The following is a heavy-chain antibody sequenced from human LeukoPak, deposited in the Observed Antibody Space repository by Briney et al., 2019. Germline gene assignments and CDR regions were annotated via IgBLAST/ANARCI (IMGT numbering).Heavy chain of an antibody. CDR2: ISYIGST. Sequence: SETLSLTCAVSADSFSSHYWTWIRQPPGKGLEWIVYISYIGSTNYNPSLKSRVTISIDTSKNQFSLKLSSVTAADTAVYYCARDLVTVTKGFDIWGQGTMVSVSS. V-gene: IGHV4-59*11. J-gene: IGHJ3*02. D-gene: IGHD4-17*01. CDR1: ADSFSSHY. CDR3: ARDLVTVTKGFDI.